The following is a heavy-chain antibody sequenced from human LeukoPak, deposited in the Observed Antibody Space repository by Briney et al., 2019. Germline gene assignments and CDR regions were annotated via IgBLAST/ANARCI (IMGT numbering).Heavy chain of an antibody. Sequence: SETLSLTCTVSGGSISSSSYYWGWIRQPPGKGLEWIGSIYYSGSTYYNPSLKSRVTISVDTSKNQFSLKLSSVTAADTAVYYCARDMYYDFWSGYFPTYYNWFDPWGQGTLVTVSS. J-gene: IGHJ5*02. D-gene: IGHD3-3*01. V-gene: IGHV4-39*07. CDR2: IYYSGST. CDR3: ARDMYYDFWSGYFPTYYNWFDP. CDR1: GGSISSSSYY.